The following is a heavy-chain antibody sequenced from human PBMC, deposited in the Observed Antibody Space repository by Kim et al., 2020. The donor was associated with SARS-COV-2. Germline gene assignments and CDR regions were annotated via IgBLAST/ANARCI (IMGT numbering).Heavy chain of an antibody. Sequence: GGSLRLSCEASGFTFMDYAMSWVRQAPGKGLDWVSAIKNRDGKTYYAESVKGRFPISRDTSTNTLYLHMNSLRAEDTAVYHCAKGLYYYDEIRGYVAEYLQHWGQGTLVTVSS. CDR3: AKGLYYYDEIRGYVAEYLQH. J-gene: IGHJ1*01. V-gene: IGHV3-23*01. D-gene: IGHD3-22*01. CDR2: IKNRDGKT. CDR1: GFTFMDYA.